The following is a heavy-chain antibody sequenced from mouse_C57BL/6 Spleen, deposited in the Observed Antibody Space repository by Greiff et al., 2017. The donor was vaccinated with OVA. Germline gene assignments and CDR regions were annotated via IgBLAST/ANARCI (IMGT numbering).Heavy chain of an antibody. CDR1: GYTFTDYY. CDR2: INPNNGGT. V-gene: IGHV1-26*01. CDR3: ARPVITTYAMDY. Sequence: EVQLQQSGPELVKPGASVKISCKASGYTFTDYYMNWVKQSHGKSLEWVGDINPNNGGTSYNQKFKGKATLTVDKSSSTAYMELRSLTSEDSAVYYCARPVITTYAMDYWGQGTSVTVSS. D-gene: IGHD1-1*01. J-gene: IGHJ4*01.